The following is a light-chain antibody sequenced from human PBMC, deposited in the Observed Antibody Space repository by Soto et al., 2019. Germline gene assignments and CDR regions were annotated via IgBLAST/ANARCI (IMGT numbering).Light chain of an antibody. CDR2: GAS. Sequence: EIVLTQSPGTLSLSPGERATLSCRASQSVSLNYLAWYQQKPGQAPRLHIYGASIRATGIPDRFSGSGSGTDFTLTISRLEPEDFAVYYCQQYGRSPGTFGQGTKVEIK. J-gene: IGKJ1*01. CDR3: QQYGRSPGT. CDR1: QSVSLNY. V-gene: IGKV3-20*01.